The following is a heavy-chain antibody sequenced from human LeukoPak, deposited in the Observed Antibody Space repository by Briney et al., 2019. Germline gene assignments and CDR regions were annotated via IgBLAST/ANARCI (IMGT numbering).Heavy chain of an antibody. CDR2: IYTSGST. Sequence: PSETLSLTCPVSGGSISNYYYWTWIRPPPGKGLEWIGRIYTSGSTNYNPSLKSRVTMSVDTSKNQFSLKLSSVTAADTAVYYCARVLPSSEGRFDRWGQGTLVTVSS. CDR3: ARVLPSSEGRFDR. J-gene: IGHJ5*02. CDR1: GGSISNYY. V-gene: IGHV4-4*07.